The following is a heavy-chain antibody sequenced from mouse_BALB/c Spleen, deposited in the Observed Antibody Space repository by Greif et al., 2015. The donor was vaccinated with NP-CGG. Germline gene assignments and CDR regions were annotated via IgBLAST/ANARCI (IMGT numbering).Heavy chain of an antibody. D-gene: IGHD1-1*01. CDR2: IDPENGGT. CDR1: GFNIKDYY. Sequence: EVQAVESGSELVRSGASVKLSCTASGFNIKDYYMHWVKQRPEQGLEWIGWIDPENGGTEYAPKFQGKATMTADTSSNTAYLQLRSLTSEDTAVYYCNAVREEAYWGEGTPLTVSP. CDR3: NAVREEAY. J-gene: IGHJ2*01. V-gene: IGHV14-4*02.